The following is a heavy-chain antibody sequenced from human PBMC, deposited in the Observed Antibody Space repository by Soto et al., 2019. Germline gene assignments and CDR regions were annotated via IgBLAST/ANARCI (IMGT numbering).Heavy chain of an antibody. CDR1: GFPFSDRY. V-gene: IGHV3-72*01. J-gene: IGHJ4*02. Sequence: EVQLVESGGGLVQPGGSLRLSCAASGFPFSDRYMDWVRQPPGKGLEWVGRVRREAESYSTEYAASVKGRFTISRDDSENSLFLQMNSLKIEDTAVYYCGRTIGGDDQFADWGQGPLVTVSS. CDR2: VRREAESYST. D-gene: IGHD2-21*02. CDR3: GRTIGGDDQFAD.